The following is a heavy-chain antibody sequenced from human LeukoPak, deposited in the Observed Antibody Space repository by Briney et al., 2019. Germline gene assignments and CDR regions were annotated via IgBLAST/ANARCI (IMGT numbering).Heavy chain of an antibody. D-gene: IGHD3-10*01. CDR2: IYSGGST. Sequence: GGSLRLSCAASGFTVSSNYMSWVRQAPGKGLEWVSVIYSGGSTYYADSVKGRFTISRDNSKNTLYLQMNSLRAEDTAVYYCARDMIPSSSGSYYNEKVHWGQGTLVTVSS. CDR3: ARDMIPSSSGSYYNEKVH. V-gene: IGHV3-66*01. CDR1: GFTVSSNY. J-gene: IGHJ4*02.